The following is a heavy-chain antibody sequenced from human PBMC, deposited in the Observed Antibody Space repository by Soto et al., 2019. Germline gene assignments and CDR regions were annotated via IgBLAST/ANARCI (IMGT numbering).Heavy chain of an antibody. CDR3: AAGEAGGYFYYFCGVV. CDR2: IRSKGDGETT. D-gene: IGHD2-15*01. CDR1: GFTFSNAW. Sequence: PGVSLRLSCAASGFTFSNAWMSWVRQAPGKGLRWVGRIRSKGDGETTDYAAPVRGRFTISREDSKNTFFLQMKSPKSEAAPVYYLAAGEAGGYFYYFCGVVCRKGSTV. V-gene: IGHV3-15*01. J-gene: IGHJ6*01.